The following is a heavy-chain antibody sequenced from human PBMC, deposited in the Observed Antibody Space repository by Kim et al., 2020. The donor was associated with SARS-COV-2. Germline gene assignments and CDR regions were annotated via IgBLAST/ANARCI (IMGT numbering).Heavy chain of an antibody. CDR2: IYYSGST. Sequence: SETLSLTCTVSGGSISSGGYYWSWIRQHPGKGLEWIGYIYYSGSTYYNPSLKSRVTISVDTSKNQFSLKLSSVTAADTAVYYCARDSPHATKSILLWFGDPTFCAFDIWGQGTMVTVSS. CDR1: GGSISSGGYY. CDR3: ARDSPHATKSILLWFGDPTFCAFDI. V-gene: IGHV4-31*03. D-gene: IGHD3-10*01. J-gene: IGHJ3*02.